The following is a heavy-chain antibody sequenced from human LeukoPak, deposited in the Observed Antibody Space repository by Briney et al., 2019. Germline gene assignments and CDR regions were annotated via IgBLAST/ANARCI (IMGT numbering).Heavy chain of an antibody. CDR3: AREIAAAGTLDY. D-gene: IGHD6-13*01. V-gene: IGHV3-48*01. J-gene: IGHJ4*02. Sequence: PTGGSLRLSCAASGSTFSSHTMNWVRQAPGKGLEWVSYISNTGSVIYYADSVKGRFTISRDNSKNTLYLQMNSLRAEDTAVYYCAREIAAAGTLDYWGQGTLVTVSS. CDR1: GSTFSSHT. CDR2: ISNTGSVI.